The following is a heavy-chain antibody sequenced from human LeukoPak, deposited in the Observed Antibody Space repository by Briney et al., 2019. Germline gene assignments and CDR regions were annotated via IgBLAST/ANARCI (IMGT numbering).Heavy chain of an antibody. CDR1: GYTFTSYY. D-gene: IGHD4-17*01. CDR3: ARVDYGDYVVPYYYYMDV. J-gene: IGHJ6*03. V-gene: IGHV1-46*01. Sequence: ASVKVSCKASGYTFTSYYMHWVRQAPGQGLEWMGIINPSGGSTSYAQKFQGRVTMTRGTSTSTAYMELRSPRSDDTAVYYCARVDYGDYVVPYYYYMDVWGKGTTVTISS. CDR2: INPSGGST.